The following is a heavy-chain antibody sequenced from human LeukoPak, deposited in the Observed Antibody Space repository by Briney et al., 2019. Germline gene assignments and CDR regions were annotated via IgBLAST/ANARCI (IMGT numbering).Heavy chain of an antibody. CDR3: ARAFSSSWYLVPAGYMDV. V-gene: IGHV6-1*01. D-gene: IGHD6-13*01. Sequence: SQTLSLTCAISGDSVSSNSAAWNWIRQSPSRGLEWLGRTYYRSKWYNDYAVSVKSRITINPDTSKNQFSLQLNSVTPEDTAVYYCARAFSSSWYLVPAGYMDVWGKGTTVNVSS. CDR1: GDSVSSNSAA. J-gene: IGHJ6*03. CDR2: TYYRSKWYN.